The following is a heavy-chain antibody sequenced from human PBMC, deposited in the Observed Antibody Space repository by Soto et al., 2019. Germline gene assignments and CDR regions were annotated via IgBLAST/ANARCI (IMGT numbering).Heavy chain of an antibody. CDR3: AKHDFWSLYNAGLDS. D-gene: IGHD3-3*01. J-gene: IGHJ4*02. CDR2: ISGSGGDT. V-gene: IGHV3-23*01. CDR1: GFTFTSYA. Sequence: EVQLLESGGGLVQPGGSLRLSCSASGFTFTSYAMSWVRQAPGKGLEWVSGISGSGGDTKSADSVKGPFTISRDNFKNMLYLQMNSLRAGDTAVYYCAKHDFWSLYNAGLDSWGQGTLVTVSS.